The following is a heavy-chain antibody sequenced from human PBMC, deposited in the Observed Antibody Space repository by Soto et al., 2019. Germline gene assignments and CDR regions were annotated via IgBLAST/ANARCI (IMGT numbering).Heavy chain of an antibody. CDR1: GGSFSGYY. V-gene: IGHV4-34*01. CDR3: ARGRDPAKTGY. J-gene: IGHJ4*02. Sequence: PSETLSLTCAVSGGSFSGYYWSWIRQPPGKGLEWIGEINHSGSTSYNPSLTSRVTMSGDTSKNHFSLELNSVTAADTAVYYCARGRDPAKTGYWGQGTLVTVSS. CDR2: INHSGST. D-gene: IGHD5-18*01.